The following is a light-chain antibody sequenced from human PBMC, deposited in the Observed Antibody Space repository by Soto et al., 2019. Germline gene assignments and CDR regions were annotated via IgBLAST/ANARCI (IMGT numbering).Light chain of an antibody. Sequence: EIVLTQSPGTLSLSPWERATLSCRASESVSTNLAWYQQKAGQAPRLLIYGASSRATGIPDRFSGSGSGTDFTLTISRLQPEDFATYYCQQSYITPVTFGQGTKVDIK. V-gene: IGKV3-20*01. CDR3: QQSYITPVT. CDR1: ESVSTN. CDR2: GAS. J-gene: IGKJ1*01.